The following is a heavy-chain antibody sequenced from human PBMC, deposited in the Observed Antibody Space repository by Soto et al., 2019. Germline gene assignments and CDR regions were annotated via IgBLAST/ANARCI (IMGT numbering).Heavy chain of an antibody. CDR1: GGTLTNFINYP. V-gene: IGHV1-69*06. D-gene: IGHD6-19*01. J-gene: IGHJ4*02. Sequence: QVQLVQSGAEVMQPGSSVKVSCKPSGGTLTNFINYPINWVRQSPGQGLEWRGGIVPKIGTVNYAQKFQGRVTMTADKSTGTVYMELSSLRSDDSALYYCARRNTAGFLRYFDNWGQGTLVTVSS. CDR3: ARRNTAGFLRYFDN. CDR2: IVPKIGTV.